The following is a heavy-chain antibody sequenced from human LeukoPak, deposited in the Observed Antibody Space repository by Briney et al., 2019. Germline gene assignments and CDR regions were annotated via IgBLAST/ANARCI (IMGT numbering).Heavy chain of an antibody. V-gene: IGHV3-48*01. Sequence: GGPLRLSCAASGFTFSSYTMNWVRQAPGKGLEWVSYISSSSSTIYYADSVKGRFTISRDNAKNSLYLQMNSLRAEDTAVYYCARDSGNYLDAFDIWGQGTMVTVSS. CDR1: GFTFSSYT. J-gene: IGHJ3*02. CDR3: ARDSGNYLDAFDI. CDR2: ISSSSSTI. D-gene: IGHD1-7*01.